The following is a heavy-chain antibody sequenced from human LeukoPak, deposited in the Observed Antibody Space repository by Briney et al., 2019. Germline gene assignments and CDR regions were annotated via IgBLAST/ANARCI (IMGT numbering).Heavy chain of an antibody. D-gene: IGHD3-10*01. CDR1: GFTVSKDY. CDR2: IYGDGTT. V-gene: IGHV3-66*02. CDR3: ARDRAGAQSWVALDP. Sequence: GGSLRLSCAAAGFTVSKDYMAWVRQAPGRGLEGVSLIYGDGTTFYTDSVKGRFTISRDNFKNTLYLQMSSLRPEDTALYYCARDRAGAQSWVALDPWGQGTLVTVSS. J-gene: IGHJ5*02.